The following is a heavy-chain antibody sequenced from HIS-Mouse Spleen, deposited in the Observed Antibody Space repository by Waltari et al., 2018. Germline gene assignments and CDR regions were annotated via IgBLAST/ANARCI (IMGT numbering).Heavy chain of an antibody. D-gene: IGHD6-13*01. CDR3: AREIPYSSSWYDWYFDL. V-gene: IGHV4-39*07. CDR1: GGSISSSSYY. CDR2: IYYSGGT. J-gene: IGHJ2*01. Sequence: QLQLQESGPGLVKPSETLSLTCTVSGGSISSSSYYWGWIRQPPGKGLEWIGSIYYSGGTYHNPSLQSRVTISVDTSKNQFSLKLSSVTAADTAVYYCAREIPYSSSWYDWYFDLWGRGTLVTVSS.